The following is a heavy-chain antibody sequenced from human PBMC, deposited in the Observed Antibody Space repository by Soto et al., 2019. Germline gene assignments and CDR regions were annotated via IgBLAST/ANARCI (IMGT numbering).Heavy chain of an antibody. J-gene: IGHJ6*03. CDR2: ISGSGGST. D-gene: IGHD5-12*01. V-gene: IGHV3-23*01. CDR1: GFTFSSYA. CDR3: ARGIVATIVNYMDG. Sequence: VGSLRLSCAASGFTFSSYAMSWVRQAPGKGLEWVSAISGSGGSTYYADSVKGRFTISRGNSKNTLYLQMNSLRAEDTAVYYCARGIVATIVNYMDGWGKGTTVTV.